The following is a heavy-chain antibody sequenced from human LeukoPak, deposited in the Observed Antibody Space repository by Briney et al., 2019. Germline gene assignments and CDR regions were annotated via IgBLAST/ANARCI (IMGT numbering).Heavy chain of an antibody. CDR3: ARELDDYSNYGPLDY. CDR1: GFTFSSYW. J-gene: IGHJ4*02. Sequence: PGGSLRLSCATSGFTFSSYWMSWVRQAPGKGLEWVANIKQDGSEKYYVDSVKGRFTISRDNAKNSLYLQMNSLRAEDTAVYYCARELDDYSNYGPLDYWGQGTLVTVSS. CDR2: IKQDGSEK. D-gene: IGHD4-11*01. V-gene: IGHV3-7*01.